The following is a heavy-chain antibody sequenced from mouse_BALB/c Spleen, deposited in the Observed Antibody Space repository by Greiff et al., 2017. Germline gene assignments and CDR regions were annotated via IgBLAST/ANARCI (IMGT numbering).Heavy chain of an antibody. CDR3: ARGRYYGSGGPWFAY. CDR2: INSNGGST. Sequence: EVKLVESGGGLVQPGGSLKLSCAASGFTFSSYGMSWVRQTPDKRLELVATINSNGGSTYYPDSVKGRFTISRDNARNILYLQMSSLRSEDTAMYYCARGRYYGSGGPWFAYWGQGTLVTVSA. V-gene: IGHV5-6-3*01. J-gene: IGHJ3*01. CDR1: GFTFSSYG. D-gene: IGHD1-1*01.